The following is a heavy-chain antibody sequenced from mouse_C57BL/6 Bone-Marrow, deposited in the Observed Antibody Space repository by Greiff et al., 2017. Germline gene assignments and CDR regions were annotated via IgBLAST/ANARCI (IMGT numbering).Heavy chain of an antibody. D-gene: IGHD3-3*01. CDR3: ARGGRNRYFDV. V-gene: IGHV1-64*01. J-gene: IGHJ1*03. CDR1: GYTFTSYW. Sequence: VQLQQPGAELVKPGASVKLSCKASGYTFTSYWMHWVKQRPGQGLEWIGMIHPNSGSTNYNEKFKSKATLPVDKSSSTAYMQLSSLTSEDSAVYYCARGGRNRYFDVWGTGTTVTVSS. CDR2: IHPNSGST.